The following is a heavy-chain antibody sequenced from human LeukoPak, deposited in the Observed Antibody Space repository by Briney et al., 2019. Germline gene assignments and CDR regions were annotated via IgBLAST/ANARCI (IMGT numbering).Heavy chain of an antibody. CDR3: ARSFDKQWLVPNWFDP. V-gene: IGHV4-39*01. Sequence: PSETLSLTCTVSGGSISSSSYYWGWIRQPPGKGLEWIGSIYYSGSTYYNPSLKSRVTISVDTSKNQFSLKLSSLTAADTAVYYCARSFDKQWLVPNWFDPWGQGTLVTVSS. J-gene: IGHJ5*02. CDR1: GGSISSSSYY. CDR2: IYYSGST. D-gene: IGHD6-19*01.